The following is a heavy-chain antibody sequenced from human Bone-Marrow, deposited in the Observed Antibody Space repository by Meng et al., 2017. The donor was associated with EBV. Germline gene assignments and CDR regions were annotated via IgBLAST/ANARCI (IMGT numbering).Heavy chain of an antibody. J-gene: IGHJ1*01. D-gene: IGHD6-13*01. CDR2: IYYSGST. V-gene: IGHV4-39*07. CDR1: GESISSSSYY. CDR3: ARDCFSSGWCPYFQR. Sequence: QVQLQESGPGLVKPSETLSLICTGSGESISSSSYYWCWIRQPPGKGLEWIGNIYYSGSTYYNPSLPSLKSRVTISLDTSKNQFSLRLTSVTAADTAVYYCARDCFSSGWCPYFQRWGPGTLVTVSS.